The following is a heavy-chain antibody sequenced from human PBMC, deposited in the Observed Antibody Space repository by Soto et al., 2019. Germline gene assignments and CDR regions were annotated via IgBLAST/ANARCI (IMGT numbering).Heavy chain of an antibody. CDR3: ARDFYPVAYFLDY. CDR2: VSGYNDKT. CDR1: GYTFTNHG. V-gene: IGHV1-18*04. D-gene: IGHD1-26*01. J-gene: IGHJ4*02. Sequence: ASVKVSCKASGYTFTNHGISWVRQAPGQGLEWVGWVSGYNDKTKSAQKFQGRVTMTTDTSTSTAYMELRSLRSDDTAVYYCARDFYPVAYFLDYWGQGTLVTVSS.